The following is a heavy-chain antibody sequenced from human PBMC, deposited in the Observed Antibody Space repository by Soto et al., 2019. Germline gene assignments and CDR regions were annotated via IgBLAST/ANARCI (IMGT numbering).Heavy chain of an antibody. CDR1: GGTLNSHA. CDR2: IIPIFGTA. D-gene: IGHD3-22*01. Sequence: PGKGSRKASGGTLNSHAISRGRQGPGQGLEWMGGIIPIFGTANYAQKFQGRVTITADESTSTAYMELSSLRSEDTAVYYCARSSYVYYDSSGYPHDAFDIWGQGTMVTVSS. CDR3: ARSSYVYYDSSGYPHDAFDI. V-gene: IGHV1-69*13. J-gene: IGHJ3*02.